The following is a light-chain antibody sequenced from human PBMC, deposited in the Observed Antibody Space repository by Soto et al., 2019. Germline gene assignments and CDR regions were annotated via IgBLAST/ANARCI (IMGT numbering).Light chain of an antibody. V-gene: IGKV1-39*01. CDR2: SAS. CDR1: QSISRY. J-gene: IGKJ1*01. CDR3: QQYNSYTWT. Sequence: DIQMTQSPSSLSASVGDSVTISCRASQSISRYLNWYQQKPGKAPKLLIFSASGLQSGVPSRFSGGGSGTEFTLTISSLQPDDFATYYCQQYNSYTWTFGQGTKVDIK.